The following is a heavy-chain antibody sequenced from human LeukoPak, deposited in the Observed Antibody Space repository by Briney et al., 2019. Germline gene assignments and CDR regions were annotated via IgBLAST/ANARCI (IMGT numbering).Heavy chain of an antibody. D-gene: IGHD3-10*01. CDR3: AKEATDITMVRGVIFY. Sequence: SETLSLTCAVYGGSFSGYYWSWIRQPPGKGLEWIGEINHSGSTNYNPSLKSRVTISVDTSKNQFSLKLSSVTAADTAVYYCAKEATDITMVRGVIFYWGQGTLVTVSS. V-gene: IGHV4-34*01. CDR2: INHSGST. CDR1: GGSFSGYY. J-gene: IGHJ4*02.